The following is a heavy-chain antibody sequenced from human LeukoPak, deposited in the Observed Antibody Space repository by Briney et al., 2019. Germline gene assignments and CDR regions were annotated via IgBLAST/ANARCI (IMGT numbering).Heavy chain of an antibody. Sequence: SETLSLTCTVSGGSISSYYWSWIRQPPGKGLEWIGHIYTSGSTNYNPSLKSRVTISVDTSKNQFSLKLSSVTAADTAVYYCARKSSGWYPLDVWGKGTTVTVSS. CDR1: GGSISSYY. V-gene: IGHV4-4*09. CDR3: ARKSSGWYPLDV. CDR2: IYTSGST. J-gene: IGHJ6*04. D-gene: IGHD6-19*01.